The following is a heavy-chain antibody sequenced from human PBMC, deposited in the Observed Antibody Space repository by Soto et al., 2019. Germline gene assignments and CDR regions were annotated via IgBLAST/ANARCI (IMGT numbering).Heavy chain of an antibody. D-gene: IGHD2-8*02. CDR3: ARIDCTGNNCNPYYHYGMDV. V-gene: IGHV3-33*01. Sequence: GGSLRLSCAASGFTFDTYGMHWVRQVPGKGLQWVAVIWYDGSIKYYADSVRGRFTVSRDNSRNTLYLQMNSLRDEDTAVYYCARIDCTGNNCNPYYHYGMDVWGQGTTVTVYS. J-gene: IGHJ6*02. CDR2: IWYDGSIK. CDR1: GFTFDTYG.